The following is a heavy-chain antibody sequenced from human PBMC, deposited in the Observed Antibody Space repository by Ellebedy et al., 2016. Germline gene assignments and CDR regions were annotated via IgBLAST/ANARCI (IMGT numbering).Heavy chain of an antibody. V-gene: IGHV4-34*01. CDR2: INHSGST. Sequence: SETLSLTCAVYGGSISSYYWSWIRQPPGKGLEWIGEINHSGSTNYNPSLKSRVTISVDTSKNQFPLKLSSVTTADTAVYYCVGDYGDYPTRGWGQGTLVTVSS. J-gene: IGHJ4*02. D-gene: IGHD4-17*01. CDR1: GGSISSYY. CDR3: VGDYGDYPTRG.